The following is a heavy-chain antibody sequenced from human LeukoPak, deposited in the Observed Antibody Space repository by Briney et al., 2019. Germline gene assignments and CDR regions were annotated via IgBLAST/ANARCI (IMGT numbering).Heavy chain of an antibody. V-gene: IGHV1-2*02. Sequence: ASVKVSCKASGYTFTSYATNWVRQAPGQGLEWMGWINPNSGGTNYAQKFQGRVTMTRDTSISTAYMELSRLRSDDTAVYYCASSVYYYDSSDGLDAFDIWGQGTMVTVSS. J-gene: IGHJ3*02. CDR2: INPNSGGT. D-gene: IGHD3-22*01. CDR1: GYTFTSYA. CDR3: ASSVYYYDSSDGLDAFDI.